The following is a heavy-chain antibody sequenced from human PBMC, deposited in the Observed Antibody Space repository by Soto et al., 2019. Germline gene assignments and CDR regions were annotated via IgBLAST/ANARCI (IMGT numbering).Heavy chain of an antibody. V-gene: IGHV4-30-4*01. D-gene: IGHD5-18*01. CDR1: GGSISSGDYY. Sequence: SETLSLTCTVSGGSISSGDYYWSWIRQPPGKGLEWIGYIYYSGSTYYNPSLKSRVTISVDTSKNQFSLKLSSVTAADTAVYYVASRGYSYVFMSEDYWGQGTLVTVSS. J-gene: IGHJ4*02. CDR2: IYYSGST. CDR3: ASRGYSYVFMSEDY.